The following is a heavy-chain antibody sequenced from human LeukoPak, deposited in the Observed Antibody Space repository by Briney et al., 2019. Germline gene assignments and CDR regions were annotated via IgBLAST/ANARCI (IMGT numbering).Heavy chain of an antibody. CDR2: ISSGSRTI. CDR1: GFTFSNYG. CDR3: ARGGSSRPDY. J-gene: IGHJ4*02. V-gene: IGHV3-48*01. Sequence: PGGSLRLSCAAPGFTFSNYGMNWARQAPGKGLEWVSYISSGSRTINYADSVKGRFTVSRDKAKNSLYLQMNSLRAEDTAVYYCARGGSSRPDYWGQGTLVTVSS.